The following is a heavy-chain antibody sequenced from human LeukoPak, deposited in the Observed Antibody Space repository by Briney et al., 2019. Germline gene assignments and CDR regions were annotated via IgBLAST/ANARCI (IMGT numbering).Heavy chain of an antibody. Sequence: GGSLRLFCAASGFTFEVYGMSWAPQSPGKGLEWVSGINLNGGSTGYADSVKGRFTTSRDNAKNSLYLQMNSLRAEDTALYYCARERSGWTDAFDIWGQGTMVTVSS. CDR1: GFTFEVYG. J-gene: IGHJ3*02. CDR2: INLNGGST. V-gene: IGHV3-20*04. D-gene: IGHD3-22*01. CDR3: ARERSGWTDAFDI.